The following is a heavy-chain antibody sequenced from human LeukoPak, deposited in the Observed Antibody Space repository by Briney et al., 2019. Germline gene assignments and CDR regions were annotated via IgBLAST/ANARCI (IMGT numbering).Heavy chain of an antibody. CDR1: GFTFSSYS. Sequence: GGSLRLSCAASGFTFSSYSMNWVRQAPGKGLEWVSYISSSSSSIYYADSVKGRFTISRDNAKNSLYLQMNSLRAEDTAVYYCARYPFSTTLNDWGQGTLVTVSS. CDR3: ARYPFSTTLND. V-gene: IGHV3-48*04. J-gene: IGHJ4*02. D-gene: IGHD3-3*02. CDR2: ISSSSSSI.